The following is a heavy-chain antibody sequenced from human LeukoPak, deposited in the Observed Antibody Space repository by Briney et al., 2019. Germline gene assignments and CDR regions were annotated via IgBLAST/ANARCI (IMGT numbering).Heavy chain of an antibody. D-gene: IGHD6-19*01. J-gene: IGHJ4*02. CDR3: ARTEVKQWLAREGYYFDY. CDR1: GFTFNNYG. CDR2: ISYDGRNI. Sequence: GGSLRLSCAASGFTFNNYGMHWVRQAPGKGLEWVAVISYDGRNIHYPDSVKGRFTISRDISTDTLWLQMDSLRTEDTAVYYCARTEVKQWLAREGYYFDYWGQGTLVTVSS. V-gene: IGHV3-30*03.